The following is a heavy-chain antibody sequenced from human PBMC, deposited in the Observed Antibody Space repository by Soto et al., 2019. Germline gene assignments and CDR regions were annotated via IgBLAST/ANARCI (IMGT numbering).Heavy chain of an antibody. D-gene: IGHD1-26*01. CDR1: GGPMSGYF. CDR3: ATATVPWAFDI. CDR2: IYTSGTT. V-gene: IGHV4-4*07. J-gene: IGHJ3*02. Sequence: PSETLSLTCNVSGGPMSGYFWSWFRLSAGKGLEWIGRIYTSGTTNYNPSFKSRVTMSVDTSWTHFSLRLTSVTAADSSLYDCATATVPWAFDIWGPGTMVTVSS.